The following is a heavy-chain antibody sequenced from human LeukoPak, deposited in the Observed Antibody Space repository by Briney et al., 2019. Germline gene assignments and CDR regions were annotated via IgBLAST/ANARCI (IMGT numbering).Heavy chain of an antibody. J-gene: IGHJ4*02. CDR2: MWLAGSVK. V-gene: IGHV3-7*03. Sequence: GGSLRLSCAPSPSTSSRSYMGWVRPAQGKGLGWVALMWLAGSVKYYVESVKGRFTFPRDNTKNLRYLNINDLRAEARACYYCVTDRGARWGQRTPVTVSS. CDR3: VTDRGAR. CDR1: PSTSSRSY.